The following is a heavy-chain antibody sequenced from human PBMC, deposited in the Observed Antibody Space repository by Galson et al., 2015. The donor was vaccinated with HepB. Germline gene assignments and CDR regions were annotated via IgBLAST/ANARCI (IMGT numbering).Heavy chain of an antibody. J-gene: IGHJ6*03. D-gene: IGHD2-2*01. CDR2: ISGSGGST. Sequence: SLRLSCAASGFTFSSYAMSWVRQAPGKGLEWVSAISGSGGSTYYADSVKGRFTISRDNSKNTLYLQMNSLRAEDTAVYYCANGYCSSTSCQKLGYYYYMDVWGKWTTVTVSS. CDR1: GFTFSSYA. V-gene: IGHV3-23*01. CDR3: ANGYCSSTSCQKLGYYYYMDV.